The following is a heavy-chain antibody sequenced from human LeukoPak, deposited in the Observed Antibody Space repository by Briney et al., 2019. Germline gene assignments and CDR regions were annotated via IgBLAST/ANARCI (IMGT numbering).Heavy chain of an antibody. D-gene: IGHD5-24*01. CDR3: ARRRRDGYNFYFDF. CDR2: IHHSGII. V-gene: IGHV4-4*02. Sequence: PSETLSLTCAVSGDSISSGNWWSWVRQPPGKGLEWIGEIHHSGIIYYNPSLKSRVTISVDKSKNQFSLRLISVTAADTAVYYCARRRRDGYNFYFDFWGQGSLVAVSS. J-gene: IGHJ4*02. CDR1: GDSISSGNW.